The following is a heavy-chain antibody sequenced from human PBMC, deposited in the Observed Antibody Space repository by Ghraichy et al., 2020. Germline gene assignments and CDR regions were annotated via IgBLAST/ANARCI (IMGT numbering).Heavy chain of an antibody. CDR3: ASLVGTEH. J-gene: IGHJ4*02. V-gene: IGHV4-34*01. CDR2: ISHSGST. Sequence: WGGVRRGAGKGLGWIGEISHSGSTNYNPSLKSRVTISVDTSKNQFSLKLSSVTAADTAVYYCASLVGTEHWGQGTLVTVSS. D-gene: IGHD6-6*01.